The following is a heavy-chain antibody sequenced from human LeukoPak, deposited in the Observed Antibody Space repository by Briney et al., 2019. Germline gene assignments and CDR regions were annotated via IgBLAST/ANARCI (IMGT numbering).Heavy chain of an antibody. D-gene: IGHD4-23*01. J-gene: IGHJ4*02. CDR2: INSDGSTT. CDR1: GFTFSSYW. V-gene: IGHV3-74*01. CDR3: ARDDYGGRGEFDY. Sequence: GGSLRLSCAASGFTFSSYWMHWVRQAPGKGLVWVSRINSDGSTTSYADSVKGRFTISIDNAKNTLYLQMNSLRAEDTAVYYCARDDYGGRGEFDYWGQGTLVTVSS.